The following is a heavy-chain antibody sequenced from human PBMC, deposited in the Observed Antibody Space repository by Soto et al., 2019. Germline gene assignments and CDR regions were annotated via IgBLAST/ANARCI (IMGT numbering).Heavy chain of an antibody. CDR1: GFTFSSYD. Sequence: GGSLRLSCAASGFTFSSYDMHWVRQATGKGLEWVSAIGTAGDTYYPGSVKGRFTISRENAKNSLYLQMNSLRAGDTAVYYCARSPLPGYYDFWSGYRDYYYYYMDVWGKGTTVTVSS. CDR2: IGTAGDT. D-gene: IGHD3-3*01. J-gene: IGHJ6*03. V-gene: IGHV3-13*01. CDR3: ARSPLPGYYDFWSGYRDYYYYYMDV.